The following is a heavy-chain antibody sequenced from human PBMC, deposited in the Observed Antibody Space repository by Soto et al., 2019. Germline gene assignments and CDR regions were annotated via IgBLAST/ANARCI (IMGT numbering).Heavy chain of an antibody. D-gene: IGHD5-12*01. CDR2: IYYSGST. J-gene: IGHJ4*02. V-gene: IGHV4-31*03. CDR3: ARMLGATIFDY. CDR1: GGSISSGGYY. Sequence: QVQLQESGPGLVKPSQTLSLTCTVSGGSISSGGYYWYWIRQHPGKGLEWIGYIYYSGSTYYNPSLRSRVTISVDTSKNQFSLKLSSVTAADTAVYYCARMLGATIFDYWGQGTLVTVSS.